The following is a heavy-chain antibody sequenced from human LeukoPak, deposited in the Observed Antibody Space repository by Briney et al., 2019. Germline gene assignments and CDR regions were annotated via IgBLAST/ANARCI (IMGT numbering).Heavy chain of an antibody. J-gene: IGHJ6*03. Sequence: ASVKVSCKASGYTFTSYAMNWVRQAPGQGLERMGWINTNTGNPTYAQGFTGRFVFSLDTSVSTAYLQISNLKAEDTAVYYCARVGVNYGGNPAYYYYYMDVWSKGTTVTVSS. CDR1: GYTFTSYA. CDR3: ARVGVNYGGNPAYYYYYMDV. D-gene: IGHD4-23*01. V-gene: IGHV7-4-1*02. CDR2: INTNTGNP.